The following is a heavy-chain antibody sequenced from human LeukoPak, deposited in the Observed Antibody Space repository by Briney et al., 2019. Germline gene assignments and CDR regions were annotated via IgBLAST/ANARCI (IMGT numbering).Heavy chain of an antibody. D-gene: IGHD3-22*01. J-gene: IGHJ4*02. Sequence: SETLSLTCAVSGRFISVSHYYWAWIRQPPGKGLEWIGMINYSGSRYYNPSLWSRVTISVDTSTNQFSLNLNSVTAADTAVYYCARGYDYWGQGTLVAVSS. CDR3: ARGYDY. CDR2: INYSGSR. CDR1: GRFISVSHYY. V-gene: IGHV4-39*01.